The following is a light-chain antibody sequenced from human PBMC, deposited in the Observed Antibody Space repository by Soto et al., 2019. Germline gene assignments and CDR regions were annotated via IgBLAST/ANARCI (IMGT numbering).Light chain of an antibody. CDR3: MQATPLPIT. CDR1: QSLEPSDGNTY. CDR2: KIS. Sequence: DIVMTQTPLSSPVTLGQPASISCRSSQSLEPSDGNTYLSWLQQRPGQPPRLLISKISERFSGVPDRFSGSGAETDFTLKIRRVEADDVYDYYCMQATPLPITFGQGTRLELK. V-gene: IGKV2-24*01. J-gene: IGKJ5*01.